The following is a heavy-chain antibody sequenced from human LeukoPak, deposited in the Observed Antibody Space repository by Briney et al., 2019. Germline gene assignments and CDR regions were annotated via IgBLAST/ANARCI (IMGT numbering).Heavy chain of an antibody. Sequence: GGSLRLSCAASGFTFSSYGMHWVRQAPGKGLEWVAFIRYDGSNKYYADSVKGRFTISRDNSKNTLYLQMNSLRAEDTAVYYCAKGIHYYDSSGYYYWGQGALVTVSS. D-gene: IGHD3-22*01. J-gene: IGHJ4*02. CDR3: AKGIHYYDSSGYYY. V-gene: IGHV3-30*02. CDR1: GFTFSSYG. CDR2: IRYDGSNK.